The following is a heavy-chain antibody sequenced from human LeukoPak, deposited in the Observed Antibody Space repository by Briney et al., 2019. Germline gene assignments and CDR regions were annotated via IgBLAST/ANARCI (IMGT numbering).Heavy chain of an antibody. D-gene: IGHD1-7*01. CDR1: GLTFSSHA. Sequence: GGSLRLSCAASGLTFSSHAMTWVRQAPGKGLEWVAVISGSGANTYYADSVKGRFTISRDNSNNTLYLQMCSLGTEDAAVYYCAKSIEELIRGTYCYYSYMDVWGKGTTVIVSS. CDR3: AKSIEELIRGTYCYYSYMDV. J-gene: IGHJ6*03. V-gene: IGHV3-23*01. CDR2: ISGSGANT.